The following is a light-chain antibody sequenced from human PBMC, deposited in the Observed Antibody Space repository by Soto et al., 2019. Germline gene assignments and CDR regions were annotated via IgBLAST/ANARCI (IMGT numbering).Light chain of an antibody. J-gene: IGKJ1*01. V-gene: IGKV3-15*01. CDR3: QQYDQWWT. CDR2: DAS. CDR1: QSINTK. Sequence: EIVMTQSPATLSVSPGEGATFSCSASQSINTKIAWYQLKPGQAPRLLIYDASIRATGIPARFSGSGSGTEFSLTINSLQSEDFGVYFCQQYDQWWTFGQGTKVDIK.